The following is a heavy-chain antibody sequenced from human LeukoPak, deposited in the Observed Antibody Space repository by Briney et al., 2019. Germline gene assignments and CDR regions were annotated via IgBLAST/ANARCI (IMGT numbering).Heavy chain of an antibody. CDR3: ARHESGVFPIDY. V-gene: IGHV4-59*08. D-gene: IGHD3-3*01. CDR1: GGSVSSYY. Sequence: SETLSLTCTVSGGSVSSYYWSWIRQPPGKGLEWIGYIYYSGSTNYNPSLKSRATISVDTSKNQFSLKLSSVTAADTAVYYCARHESGVFPIDYWGQGTLVTVSS. J-gene: IGHJ4*02. CDR2: IYYSGST.